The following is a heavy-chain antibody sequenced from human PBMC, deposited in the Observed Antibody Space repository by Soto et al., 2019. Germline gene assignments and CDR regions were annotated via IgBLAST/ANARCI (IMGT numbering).Heavy chain of an antibody. Sequence: SQTLSLTCAISGDSVSSYSAAWNWIRQSPSGGLEWLGRTYYRSRFFSDYAESVKSRIIINPDTSKNQFSLQLKSVTPEDTAVYYCVRDRYSSSGWFDPWGQGNTVTVS. CDR2: TYYRSRFFS. CDR1: GDSVSSYSAA. CDR3: VRDRYSSSGWFDP. J-gene: IGHJ5*02. D-gene: IGHD3-10*01. V-gene: IGHV6-1*01.